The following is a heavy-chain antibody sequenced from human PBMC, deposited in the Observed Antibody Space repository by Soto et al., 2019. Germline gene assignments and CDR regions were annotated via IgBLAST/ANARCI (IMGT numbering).Heavy chain of an antibody. CDR3: ARKYYYGSGPWY. J-gene: IGHJ4*02. V-gene: IGHV1-18*01. CDR2: ISAYNGNT. D-gene: IGHD3-10*01. Sequence: APRYRNTSYASCWPRQAPGQGLQWMGWISAYNGNTNYAQKLQGRVTMTTDTSTSTAYMELRSLRSDDTAVYYCARKYYYGSGPWYWGQGNLVTVS. CDR1: RYRNTSYA.